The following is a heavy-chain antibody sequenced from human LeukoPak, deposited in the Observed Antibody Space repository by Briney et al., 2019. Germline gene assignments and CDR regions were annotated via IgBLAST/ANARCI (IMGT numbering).Heavy chain of an antibody. CDR2: IYYSGST. J-gene: IGHJ6*02. V-gene: IGHV4-59*01. CDR1: GGSISSYY. Sequence: KASETLSLTCTVSGGSISSYYWSWIRQPPGKGLEWIGYIYYSGSTNYNPSLKSRVTISVDTSKNQFSLKLSSVTAADTAVYYCAREGVADLTDLPYGMDVWGQGTTVTVSS. D-gene: IGHD2-15*01. CDR3: AREGVADLTDLPYGMDV.